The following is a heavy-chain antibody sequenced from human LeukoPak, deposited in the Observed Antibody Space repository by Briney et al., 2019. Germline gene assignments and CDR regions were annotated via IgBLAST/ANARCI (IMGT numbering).Heavy chain of an antibody. V-gene: IGHV3-30*02. CDR3: AEDHGSGWLNWFDP. D-gene: IGHD6-19*01. CDR2: IRYDGSNK. Sequence: RTGGSLRLSCAASGFTFSSYGMPWVRQAPGKGLEWVAFIRYDGSNKYYADSVKGRFTIPRDNSKNTLYLQMNSLRAEDTAVYYCAEDHGSGWLNWFDPWGQGTLVTVSS. J-gene: IGHJ5*02. CDR1: GFTFSSYG.